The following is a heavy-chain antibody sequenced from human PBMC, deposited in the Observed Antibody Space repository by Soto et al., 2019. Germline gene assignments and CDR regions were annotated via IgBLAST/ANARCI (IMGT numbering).Heavy chain of an antibody. CDR2: IYSSGYT. V-gene: IGHV4-61*08. J-gene: IGHJ4*02. Sequence: SETLSLTCTVSGGSISSGGYYWSWIRQPPGKGLEWIGYIYSSGYTNYNPSLKNRGTISVDTPKKQFFLNLRSVTAADTAVYYCARGGGYNFGIDYWGRG. D-gene: IGHD5-12*01. CDR3: ARGGGYNFGIDY. CDR1: GGSISSGGYY.